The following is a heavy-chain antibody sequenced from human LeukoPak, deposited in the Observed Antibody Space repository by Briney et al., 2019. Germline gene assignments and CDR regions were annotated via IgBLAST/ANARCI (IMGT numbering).Heavy chain of an antibody. V-gene: IGHV1-24*01. J-gene: IGHJ4*02. CDR2: FDPDEDKM. CDR1: GYRVTELS. CDR3: ATRSGDFWSGYVD. Sequence: ASVRVSCKVSGYRVTELSMQWVRQAPGKGLECLGGFDPDEDKMVYAQKFRGRVTMTEDTSTDTAYMELRGLTSEDTAVYYCATRSGDFWSGYVDWGQGTLVAVSS. D-gene: IGHD3-3*01.